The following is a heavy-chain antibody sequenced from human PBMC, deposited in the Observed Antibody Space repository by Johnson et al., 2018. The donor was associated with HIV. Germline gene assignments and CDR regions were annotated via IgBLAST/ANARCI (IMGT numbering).Heavy chain of an antibody. CDR2: IRYDGSNK. D-gene: IGHD6-19*01. CDR1: GFSFSDYY. CDR3: ASGIAVAGTLLDAFDI. V-gene: IGHV3-30*02. Sequence: QVQLVESGGGLVKPGGSLRLSCLASGFSFSDYYMSWIRQAPGKGLEWVAFIRYDGSNKYYADSVKGRFTISRDNSKNTLYLQMNSLRAEDTAVYYCASGIAVAGTLLDAFDIWGQGTMVTVSS. J-gene: IGHJ3*02.